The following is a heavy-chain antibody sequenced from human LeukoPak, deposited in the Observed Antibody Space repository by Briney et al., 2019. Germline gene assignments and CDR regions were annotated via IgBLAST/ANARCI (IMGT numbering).Heavy chain of an antibody. V-gene: IGHV4-38-2*02. CDR1: GYSISSGYY. D-gene: IGHD1-14*01. CDR2: IYHSGST. J-gene: IGHJ5*02. CDR3: ARDPGTGFNWFDP. Sequence: PSETLSLTCTVSGYSISSGYYWGWIRQPPGKGLEWIGSIYHSGSTYYNPSLKSRVTISVDTSKNQFSLKLSSVTAADTAVYYCARDPGTGFNWFDPWGQGTLVTVSS.